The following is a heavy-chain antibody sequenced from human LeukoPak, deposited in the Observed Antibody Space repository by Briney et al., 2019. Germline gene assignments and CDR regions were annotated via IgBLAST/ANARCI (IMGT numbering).Heavy chain of an antibody. V-gene: IGHV3-23*01. J-gene: IGHJ4*02. CDR3: AKDIEVIAAAGKDY. Sequence: GGSLRLSCAASGFTFSSYAMSWVRQAPGKGLEWVSAISGSGGSTYYADSVKGRLTISRDNSKNTLYLQMNSLRAEDTAVYYCAKDIEVIAAAGKDYWGQGTLVTVSS. CDR2: ISGSGGST. CDR1: GFTFSSYA. D-gene: IGHD6-13*01.